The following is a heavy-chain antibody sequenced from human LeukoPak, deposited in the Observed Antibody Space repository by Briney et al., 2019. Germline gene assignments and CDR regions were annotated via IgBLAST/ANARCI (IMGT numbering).Heavy chain of an antibody. CDR2: INHSGST. CDR1: GGSFSGYY. Sequence: SETLSLTCAVYGGSFSGYYWSWIRQPPGKGLEWIGEINHSGSTNYNPSLKSRVTISVDTSKNQFSLKLSSVTAADTAVYYCARRYYYYYYYMDVWGKGTTVTISS. CDR3: ARRYYYYYYYMDV. V-gene: IGHV4-34*01. J-gene: IGHJ6*03. D-gene: IGHD3-9*01.